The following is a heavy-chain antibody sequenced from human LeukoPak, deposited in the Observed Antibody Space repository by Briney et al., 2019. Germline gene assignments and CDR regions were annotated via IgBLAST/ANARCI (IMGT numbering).Heavy chain of an antibody. V-gene: IGHV3-30*18. CDR2: ISSDGSNS. Sequence: GGSLRLSCAVSGFTFGNYGMHWVRQAPGKGLEWVAMISSDGSNSYHGDSVKGRFTVSRDNSKNTLYLQMKSLRAGDTAFYYCAKGSTVTFASEYFQHWGQGTLVTVSS. CDR3: AKGSTVTFASEYFQH. J-gene: IGHJ1*01. D-gene: IGHD4-17*01. CDR1: GFTFGNYG.